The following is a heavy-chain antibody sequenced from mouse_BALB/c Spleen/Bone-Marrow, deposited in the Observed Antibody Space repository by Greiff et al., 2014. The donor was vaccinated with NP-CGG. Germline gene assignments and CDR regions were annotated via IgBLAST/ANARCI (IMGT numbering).Heavy chain of an antibody. J-gene: IGHJ3*01. V-gene: IGHV1-7*01. CDR1: GYTFTNYW. CDR3: ARGGIYDGYSY. CDR2: IDPSTGYT. D-gene: IGHD2-3*01. Sequence: QVQLQQPGAELAKPRASVKMSCKASGYTFTNYWMHWVKQRPGQGLEWIGYIDPSTGYTEYNQKFRDKATLTADKSSSTAYMQLSSLTSEDSAVYYCARGGIYDGYSYWGQGILVTVSA.